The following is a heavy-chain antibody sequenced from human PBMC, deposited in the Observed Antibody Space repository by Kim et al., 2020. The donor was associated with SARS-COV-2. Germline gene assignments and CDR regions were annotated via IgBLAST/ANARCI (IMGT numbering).Heavy chain of an antibody. Sequence: GGSLRLSCAASGFTFSSSWMHWVRQAPGKGLVWVSRISGDGSTTTYADSMKGRFTISRDNAKNTLFLQMDSLRAEDTAVYYCVSLIVEARGCWGQGTLVTVSS. V-gene: IGHV3-74*01. CDR2: ISGDGSTT. D-gene: IGHD1-26*01. J-gene: IGHJ4*02. CDR1: GFTFSSSW. CDR3: VSLIVEARGC.